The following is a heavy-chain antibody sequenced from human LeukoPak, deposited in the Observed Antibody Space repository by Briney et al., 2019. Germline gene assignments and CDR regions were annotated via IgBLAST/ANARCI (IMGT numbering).Heavy chain of an antibody. CDR1: GFTFDDYG. V-gene: IGHV3-30*03. D-gene: IGHD6-19*01. CDR3: VREERSRPVADYFDY. Sequence: GGSLRLSCAASGFTFDDYGMTWVRQAPGKGLEWVAVISHDGTKKDYADSVKGRFTISRDNSKNTLYLQMNSLRGEDRAVYYCVREERSRPVADYFDYWGQGTLVTVFS. CDR2: ISHDGTKK. J-gene: IGHJ4*02.